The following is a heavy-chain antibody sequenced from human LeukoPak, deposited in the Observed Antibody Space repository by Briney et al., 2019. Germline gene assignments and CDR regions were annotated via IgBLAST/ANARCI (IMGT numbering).Heavy chain of an antibody. CDR3: AKTTSSGWYGSEDY. J-gene: IGHJ4*02. CDR2: ISGNGGST. V-gene: IGHV3-23*01. Sequence: GGSLRLSCAASGFTFSSYSMNWVRQAPGKGLEWVSAISGNGGSTYYADSVKGRFTISRDNSKNTLYVQMNSLRAEDTAVYYCAKTTSSGWYGSEDYWGQGTLVTVSS. D-gene: IGHD6-19*01. CDR1: GFTFSSYS.